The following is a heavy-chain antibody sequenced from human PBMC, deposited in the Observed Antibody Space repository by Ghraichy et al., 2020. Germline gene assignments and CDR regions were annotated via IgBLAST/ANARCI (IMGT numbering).Heavy chain of an antibody. CDR1: GFTVSSNY. CDR2: IYSGGST. Sequence: GGSLRLSCAASGFTVSSNYMSWVRQAPGKGLEWVSVIYSGGSTYYADSVKGRFTISRDNSKNTLYLQMNSLRAEDTAVYYCASSHGPYQNFDYWGQGTLVTVSS. CDR3: ASSHGPYQNFDY. V-gene: IGHV3-66*02. D-gene: IGHD2-2*01. J-gene: IGHJ4*02.